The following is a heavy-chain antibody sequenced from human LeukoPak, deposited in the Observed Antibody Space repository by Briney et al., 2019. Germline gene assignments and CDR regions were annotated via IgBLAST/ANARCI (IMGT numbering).Heavy chain of an antibody. J-gene: IGHJ6*03. CDR3: ARAQGYSSGWENYYYYYMDV. CDR1: GYTFTSYY. CDR2: INPSGGST. D-gene: IGHD6-19*01. V-gene: IGHV1-46*01. Sequence: ASVKVSCKASGYTFTSYYMHWVRQAPGQGLEWMGIINPSGGSTSYAQKFQGRVTMTRDMSTSTVYMELSSLRSEDTAVYYCARAQGYSSGWENYYYYYMDVWGKGTTVTVSS.